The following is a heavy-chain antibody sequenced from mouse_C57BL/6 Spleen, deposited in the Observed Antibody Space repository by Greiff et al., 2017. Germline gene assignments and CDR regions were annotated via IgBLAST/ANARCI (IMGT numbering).Heavy chain of an antibody. CDR3: ARRRDYYGSSPYAMDY. CDR2: IYPGDGDT. J-gene: IGHJ4*01. V-gene: IGHV1-82*01. Sequence: QVQLQQSGPELVKPGASVKISCKASGYAFSSSWMNWVKQRPGKGLEWIGRIYPGDGDTNYNGKFKGKATLTADKSSSTAYMQLSSLTSEDSAVYFCARRRDYYGSSPYAMDYWGQGTSVTVSS. CDR1: GYAFSSSW. D-gene: IGHD1-1*01.